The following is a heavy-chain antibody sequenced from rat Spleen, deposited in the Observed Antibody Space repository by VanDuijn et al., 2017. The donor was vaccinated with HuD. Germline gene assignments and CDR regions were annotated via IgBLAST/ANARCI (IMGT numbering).Heavy chain of an antibody. CDR3: ASQLNYFDF. J-gene: IGHJ1*01. CDR2: ISHDGSNT. D-gene: IGHD3-7*01. V-gene: IGHV5-29*01. CDR1: GLSFSGYG. Sequence: EVKLVESGGGLVLPGRSLKLSCAASGLSFSGYGMAWVRQAPTKGLEWVATISHDGSNTYYRDSVKGRFTLSRDNAKSILYLQMDSLRSEDTATYYCASQLNYFDFWGPGTMVTVSS.